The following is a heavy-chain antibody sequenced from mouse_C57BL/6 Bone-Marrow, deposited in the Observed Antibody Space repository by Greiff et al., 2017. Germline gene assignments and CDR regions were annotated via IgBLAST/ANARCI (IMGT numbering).Heavy chain of an antibody. D-gene: IGHD1-1*01. J-gene: IGHJ1*03. CDR1: GYSITSGYD. Sequence: DVQLQESGPGMVKPSQSLSLTCTVTGYSITSGYDWHWIRHFPGNKLEWMGYLRYSGSTNYNPSLKSRISLTPDTSKNHFFLKVNSVTTEDTATYYCAKLLVLRHWYFDVWGTGTTVTVSS. V-gene: IGHV3-1*01. CDR2: LRYSGST. CDR3: AKLLVLRHWYFDV.